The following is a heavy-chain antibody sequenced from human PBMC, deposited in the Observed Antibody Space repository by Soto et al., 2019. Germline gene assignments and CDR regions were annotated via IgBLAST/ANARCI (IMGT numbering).Heavy chain of an antibody. D-gene: IGHD1-1*01. CDR1: GGSISSGGYY. J-gene: IGHJ6*02. Sequence: PSETLSLTCTVSGGSISSGGYYWSWIRQQPGKGLEWIGYIYYSGSTYYNPPLKSRVTISVDTSKNQFSLKLSSVTAAVTAVYYCVRFFLSPYPGSTGEGMAFWGQGTTVTVSS. V-gene: IGHV4-31*03. CDR3: VRFFLSPYPGSTGEGMAF. CDR2: IYYSGST.